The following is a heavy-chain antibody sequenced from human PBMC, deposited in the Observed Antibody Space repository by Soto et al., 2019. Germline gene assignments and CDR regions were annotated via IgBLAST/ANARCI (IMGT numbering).Heavy chain of an antibody. CDR2: IYHSGST. CDR1: GGSISSGGYS. Sequence: SETLSLTCAVSGGSISSGGYSWSWIRQPPGKGLEWIGYIYHSGSTYYNPSLKSRVTISVDRSKNQFSLKLSSVTAADTAVYYCARATVVTPSFFDYWGQGTLVTVSS. V-gene: IGHV4-30-2*01. J-gene: IGHJ4*02. D-gene: IGHD4-17*01. CDR3: ARATVVTPSFFDY.